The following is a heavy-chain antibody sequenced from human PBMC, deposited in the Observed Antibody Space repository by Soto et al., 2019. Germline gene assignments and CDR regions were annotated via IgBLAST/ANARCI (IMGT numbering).Heavy chain of an antibody. CDR1: GYTFTSYD. CDR2: ISAYNGNT. CDR3: ARDRYSSGWYCLDY. D-gene: IGHD6-19*01. J-gene: IGHJ4*02. V-gene: IGHV1-18*01. Sequence: GASVKVSCKASGYTFTSYDINWVRQATGQRLEWMGWISAYNGNTNYAQKIQGRDTMTTDTSTSTAYMELRSLRSDDTAVYYCARDRYSSGWYCLDYWGQGTLVTVSS.